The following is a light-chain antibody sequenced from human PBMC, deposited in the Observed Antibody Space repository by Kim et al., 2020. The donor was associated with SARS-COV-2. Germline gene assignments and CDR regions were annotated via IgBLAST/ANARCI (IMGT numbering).Light chain of an antibody. CDR2: QDT. CDR3: QAWDSGTAVV. V-gene: IGLV3-1*01. Sequence: SYELTQPPSVSVSPGQTASIPCSGDKLGDKYVFWYQQKPGQSPVLVIYQDTKRPSGIPERFSASNSGNTATLTISGTQATDEADYYCQAWDSGTAVVFGGGTQLTVL. CDR1: KLGDKY. J-gene: IGLJ2*01.